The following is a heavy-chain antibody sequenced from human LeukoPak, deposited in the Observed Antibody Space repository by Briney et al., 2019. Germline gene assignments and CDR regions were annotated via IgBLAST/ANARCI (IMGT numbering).Heavy chain of an antibody. CDR2: ISTYNGDT. Sequence: GGSVMVSCKTSGYTFPRYGITWGRQAPGQGREWMGWISTYNGDTNYAQKIQGRLTIIKDTSASTDYMELRRLSSDDTAIYYCARERIANGRDFDYWGQGTLVSVSS. D-gene: IGHD6-6*01. CDR3: ARERIANGRDFDY. J-gene: IGHJ4*02. CDR1: GYTFPRYG. V-gene: IGHV1-18*01.